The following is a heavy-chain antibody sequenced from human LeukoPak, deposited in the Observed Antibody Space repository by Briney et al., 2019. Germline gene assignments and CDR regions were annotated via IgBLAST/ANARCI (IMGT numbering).Heavy chain of an antibody. Sequence: TGGSLRLSCAASVFTFSSCAMRWVRQAPGKGLEWVSAISGSGGSTYYADSVKGRFTISGDNYKNTLYLQMNSLRAEDTTVYYWAIDVRAGDDEAGYFQHWGQGTLVTVSS. CDR3: AIDVRAGDDEAGYFQH. D-gene: IGHD4-17*01. CDR2: ISGSGGST. CDR1: VFTFSSCA. V-gene: IGHV3-23*01. J-gene: IGHJ1*01.